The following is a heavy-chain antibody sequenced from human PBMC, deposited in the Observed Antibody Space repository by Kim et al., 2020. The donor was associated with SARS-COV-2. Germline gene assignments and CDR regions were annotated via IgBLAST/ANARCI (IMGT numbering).Heavy chain of an antibody. CDR1: GGTFSSYA. V-gene: IGHV1-69*13. D-gene: IGHD6-19*01. CDR2: IVPIFGTA. J-gene: IGHJ4*02. Sequence: SVKVSCKASGGTFSSYAISWVRQAPGQGLEWMGGIVPIFGTANYAQKFQGRVTITADESTSTAYMELSSLRSEDTAVYYCARPAGIAVAGRFDYWGQGTLVTVSS. CDR3: ARPAGIAVAGRFDY.